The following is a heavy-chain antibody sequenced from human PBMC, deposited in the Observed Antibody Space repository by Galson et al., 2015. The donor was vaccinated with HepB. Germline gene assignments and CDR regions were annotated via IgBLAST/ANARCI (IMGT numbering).Heavy chain of an antibody. CDR2: ISSSSYT. CDR1: GFTFSDYY. J-gene: IGHJ6*02. V-gene: IGHV3-11*06. D-gene: IGHD3-3*01. Sequence: SLRLSCAASGFTFSDYYMSWIRQAPGKGLEWVSYISSSSYTNYADSVKGRFTISRDNAKNSLYLQMNSLRAEDTAVYYCARAPYYDFWSGYRAGSGYGMDVWGQGTTVTVSS. CDR3: ARAPYYDFWSGYRAGSGYGMDV.